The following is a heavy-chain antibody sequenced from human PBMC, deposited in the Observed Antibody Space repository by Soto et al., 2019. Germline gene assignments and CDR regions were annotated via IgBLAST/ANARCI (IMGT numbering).Heavy chain of an antibody. D-gene: IGHD3-10*01. CDR1: GGSISSGGYY. J-gene: IGHJ6*02. Sequence: PSETLSLTCTVSGGSISSGGYYWSWIRQHPGKGLEWIGYIYYSGRTYYNPSLKSRVTISVDTSKNQFSLKLSSVTAADTAVYFCARGRGSYYYLYYYYGMDVWVQGTTVTVSS. CDR2: IYYSGRT. V-gene: IGHV4-31*03. CDR3: ARGRGSYYYLYYYYGMDV.